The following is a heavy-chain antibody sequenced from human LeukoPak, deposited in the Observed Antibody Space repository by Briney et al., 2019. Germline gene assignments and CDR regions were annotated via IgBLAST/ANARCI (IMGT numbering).Heavy chain of an antibody. J-gene: IGHJ3*02. CDR2: ISAYNGNT. V-gene: IGHV1-18*04. CDR3: ARIAVDIVATGCAFDI. Sequence: ASVKVSCKASGYTFTGYYMHWVRQAPGQGLEWMGWISAYNGNTNYAQKLQGRVTMTTDTSTSTAYMELRSLRSDDTAVYYCARIAVDIVATGCAFDIWGQGTMVTVSS. D-gene: IGHD5-12*01. CDR1: GYTFTGYY.